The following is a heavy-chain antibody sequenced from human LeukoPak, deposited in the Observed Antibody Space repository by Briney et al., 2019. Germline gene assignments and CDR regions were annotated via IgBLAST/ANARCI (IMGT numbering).Heavy chain of an antibody. J-gene: IGHJ4*02. Sequence: PSETLSLTCTVSGGSVTGYYWSWLRQPPGKGLEWIGYMYYTGSTKYNSSLKSRATISVDTSKNQFSLKLSSVTAADTAVYYCARYGGYCSGGSCYSYFDYWGQGTLVTVSS. CDR2: MYYTGST. CDR1: GGSVTGYY. D-gene: IGHD2-15*01. V-gene: IGHV4-59*08. CDR3: ARYGGYCSGGSCYSYFDY.